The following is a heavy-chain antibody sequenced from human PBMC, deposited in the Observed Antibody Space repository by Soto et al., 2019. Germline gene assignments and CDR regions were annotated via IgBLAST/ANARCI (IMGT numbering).Heavy chain of an antibody. Sequence: PGGSLRLSCAASGFTFSSYSMNWVRQAPGKGLEWVSYISSSSSTIYYADSVKGRFTISRVNSKNTMYLQMSNLRAEDTAVYFCARIGPYCGGDCYPDFDFWGLGTPVTVSS. J-gene: IGHJ4*02. CDR2: ISSSSSTI. V-gene: IGHV3-48*01. CDR1: GFTFSSYS. D-gene: IGHD2-21*02. CDR3: ARIGPYCGGDCYPDFDF.